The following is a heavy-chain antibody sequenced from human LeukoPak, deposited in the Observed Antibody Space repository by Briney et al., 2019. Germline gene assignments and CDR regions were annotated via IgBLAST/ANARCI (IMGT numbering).Heavy chain of an antibody. CDR2: IYHSGST. Sequence: SETLSLTCTVSGYSISSGYYWGWIRQPPGKGLEWIGSIYHSGSTYYNPSLKSRVTISVDTSKNQFSLKLSSVTAADTAVYYCARHRGIAVFNHYWGQGTLVTVSS. D-gene: IGHD6-19*01. CDR3: ARHRGIAVFNHY. J-gene: IGHJ4*02. V-gene: IGHV4-38-2*02. CDR1: GYSISSGYY.